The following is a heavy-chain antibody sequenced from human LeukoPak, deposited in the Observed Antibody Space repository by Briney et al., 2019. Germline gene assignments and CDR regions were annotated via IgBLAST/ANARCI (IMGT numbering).Heavy chain of an antibody. J-gene: IGHJ6*03. CDR1: GYTFTSYG. CDR2: IIPIFGTA. CDR3: ARRATITMVRERYYYMDV. V-gene: IGHV1-69*06. Sequence: GASVKVSCKASGYTFTSYGISWVRQAPGQGLEWMGGIIPIFGTANYAQKFQGRVTITADKSTSTAYTELSSRRSEDTAVYYCARRATITMVRERYYYMDVWGKGTTVTVSS. D-gene: IGHD3-10*01.